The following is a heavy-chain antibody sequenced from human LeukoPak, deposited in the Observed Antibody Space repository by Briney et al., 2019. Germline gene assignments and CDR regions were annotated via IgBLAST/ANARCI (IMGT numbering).Heavy chain of an antibody. CDR2: MNPNSGNT. Sequence: SSVNVSCKASVYTFTSYDINWVRQATGQGLEWMGWMNPNSGNTGYAQNFQGRVTMTRNTSISTAYMALSRMRSEDTAVYYCARGGGYSYGYYYYYYGMDFWGQGTTVTVSS. D-gene: IGHD5-18*01. CDR3: ARGGGYSYGYYYYYYGMDF. J-gene: IGHJ6*02. CDR1: VYTFTSYD. V-gene: IGHV1-8*01.